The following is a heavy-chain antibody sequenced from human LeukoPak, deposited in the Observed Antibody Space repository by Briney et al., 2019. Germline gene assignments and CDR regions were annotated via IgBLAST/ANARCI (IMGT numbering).Heavy chain of an antibody. CDR3: ARDDCSGGSCYPGEGYYYYYYGMDV. CDR2: IIPIFGTA. V-gene: IGHV1-69*13. CDR1: GGTFSSYA. Sequence: VASVKVSCKASGGTFSSYAISWVRQAPGQGLEWMGGIIPIFGTANYAQKFQGRVTITADESTSTAYMELSSLRSEDTAVYYCARDDCSGGSCYPGEGYYYYYYGMDVWGQGTTVTVSS. J-gene: IGHJ6*02. D-gene: IGHD2-15*01.